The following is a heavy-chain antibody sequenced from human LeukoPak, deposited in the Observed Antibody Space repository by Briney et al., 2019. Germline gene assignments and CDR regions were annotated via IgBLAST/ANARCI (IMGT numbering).Heavy chain of an antibody. Sequence: GGSLRLSCAASGFIFSNSAMHWVRQAPGKGLEWVAVISYDGSNKYYADSVKGRFSISRDNSRNTLYLQMHSLRTEDTAVYYCAREDHHYYAMGYWGQGTLVTVSS. CDR1: GFIFSNSA. D-gene: IGHD3-22*01. CDR2: ISYDGSNK. J-gene: IGHJ4*02. V-gene: IGHV3-30*04. CDR3: AREDHHYYAMGY.